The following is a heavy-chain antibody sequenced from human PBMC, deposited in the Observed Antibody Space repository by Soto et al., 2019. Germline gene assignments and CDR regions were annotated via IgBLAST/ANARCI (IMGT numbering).Heavy chain of an antibody. CDR1: GFTFSSYA. D-gene: IGHD3-22*01. Sequence: PVGFLRLSCAASGFTFSSYASSWVRQAPGKGLGWVSAISGIGGSTYYADSVKGRFTITRDNSKNTLYLQINSLRDEDTAVYYCAKRIGSGYGRIDYWGQGTLVTVSS. V-gene: IGHV3-23*01. CDR3: AKRIGSGYGRIDY. J-gene: IGHJ4*02. CDR2: ISGIGGST.